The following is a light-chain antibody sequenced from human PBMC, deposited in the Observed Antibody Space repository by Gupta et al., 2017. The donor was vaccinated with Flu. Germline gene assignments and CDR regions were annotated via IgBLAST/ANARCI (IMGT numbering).Light chain of an antibody. V-gene: IGKV3-11*01. CDR2: EAS. CDR3: QQRSNWPPPT. Sequence: DIVFTQSPATLSVSPGERATLSCSASLSVSSDLAWYQQKPGQAPRLLIYEASNRATGIPDRFSGSGSGTDFALTISSLEPEDFAVYFCQQRSNWPPPTFGEGTKVEIK. J-gene: IGKJ4*01. CDR1: LSVSSD.